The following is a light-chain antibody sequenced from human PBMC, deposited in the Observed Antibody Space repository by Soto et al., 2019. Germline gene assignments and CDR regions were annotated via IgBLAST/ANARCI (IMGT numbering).Light chain of an antibody. CDR2: HAS. CDR1: QNINTD. V-gene: IGKV1-5*01. CDR3: QQYSTLWT. J-gene: IGKJ1*01. Sequence: DIQMTQSPSTLSASVGGRVTITCRASQNINTDVAWYQQKPGKVPNLLIYHASSVVTGVPSRFSGSGSGTEFTLTISSLQPDDFAAYYCQQYSTLWTFGQGTKVDIK.